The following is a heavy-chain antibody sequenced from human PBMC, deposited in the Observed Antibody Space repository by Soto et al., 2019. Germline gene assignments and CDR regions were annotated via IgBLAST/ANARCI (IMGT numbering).Heavy chain of an antibody. Sequence: QVQLVQSGAEVKKPGSSVKVSCKSSGGTYSPYTINWVRQAPGQGLEWMGRTIPFLGVTNYGLKFQARVTVTADKATNTAYRELRGLRFEYTAVYYVARDWESTVSTWSLGGSWGRGSLVSVPS. D-gene: IGHD1-26*01. CDR3: ARDWESTVSTWSLGGS. CDR2: TIPFLGVT. CDR1: GGTYSPYT. J-gene: IGHJ5*02. V-gene: IGHV1-69*08.